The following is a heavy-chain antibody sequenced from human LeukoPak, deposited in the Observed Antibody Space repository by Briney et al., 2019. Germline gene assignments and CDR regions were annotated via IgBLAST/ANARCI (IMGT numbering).Heavy chain of an antibody. V-gene: IGHV4-39*07. CDR1: GGSISSSSYY. J-gene: IGHJ4*02. CDR3: ARDITCGGDCYPAGFDY. CDR2: IYYSGST. D-gene: IGHD2-21*02. Sequence: SETLSLTCPVSGGSISSSSYYWGWIRQPPGKGLEWIGSIYYSGSTYYNPSLKSRVTISVDTSKNQFSLKLSSVTAADTAVYYCARDITCGGDCYPAGFDYWGQGTLVTVSS.